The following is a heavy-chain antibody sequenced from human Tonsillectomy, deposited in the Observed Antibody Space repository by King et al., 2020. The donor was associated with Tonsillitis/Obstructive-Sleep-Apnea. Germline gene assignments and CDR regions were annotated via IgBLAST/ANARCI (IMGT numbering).Heavy chain of an antibody. D-gene: IGHD6-6*01. CDR2: ISWDSGSI. CDR3: AKDFVAARPAFGYYMDV. Sequence: VQLVESGGGLVQPGRSLRLSCAASGFTFDDYAMHWVRQAPGKGLEWVSGISWDSGSIGYADSVKGRFTISRDNAKNSLYLQMNSLRAEDTALYYCAKDFVAARPAFGYYMDVWGKGTTVTVSS. CDR1: GFTFDDYA. J-gene: IGHJ6*03. V-gene: IGHV3-9*01.